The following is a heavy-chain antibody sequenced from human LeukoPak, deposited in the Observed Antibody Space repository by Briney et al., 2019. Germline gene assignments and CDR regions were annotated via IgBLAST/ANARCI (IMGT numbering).Heavy chain of an antibody. J-gene: IGHJ6*03. CDR2: IYYSGST. CDR3: ARDCSGGSCYSGYYYYMDV. V-gene: IGHV4-39*07. D-gene: IGHD2-15*01. CDR1: GGSISSSFYY. Sequence: SETLSLTCTVSGGSISSSFYYWGWSRQPPGKGLEWIGSIYYSGSTYYNPSLKSRVTISVDTSKNQFSLKLSSVTAADTAVYYCARDCSGGSCYSGYYYYMDVWGKGTTVTVSS.